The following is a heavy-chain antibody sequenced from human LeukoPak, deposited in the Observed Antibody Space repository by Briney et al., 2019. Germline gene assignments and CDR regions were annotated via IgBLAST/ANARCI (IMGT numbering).Heavy chain of an antibody. V-gene: IGHV4-38-2*02. CDR1: GYSISSGYY. Sequence: SETLSLTCTVSGYSISSGYYWGWIRQPPGKGLEWIGSIYHSGSTYYNPSLKSRVTISVDTSKNQFSLKLSSVTAADTAVYYCAREYSSGWSNDYWGQGTLVTVSS. CDR3: AREYSSGWSNDY. D-gene: IGHD6-19*01. CDR2: IYHSGST. J-gene: IGHJ4*02.